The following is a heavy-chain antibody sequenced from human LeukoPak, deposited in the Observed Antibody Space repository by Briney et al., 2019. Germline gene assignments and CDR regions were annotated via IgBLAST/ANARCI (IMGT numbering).Heavy chain of an antibody. CDR1: GFTFTDYY. J-gene: IGHJ4*02. CDR3: TRDPRRLDY. Sequence: PGGSLRLSCVVSGFTFTDYYMTWVRQAPGKGLEWLSYISGNSADINYLDSVRGRFAISRDSAKNSLYLQMNSLRVEDTAVYYCTRDPRRLDYLGQGTLVTVSS. V-gene: IGHV3-11*05. CDR2: ISGNSADI.